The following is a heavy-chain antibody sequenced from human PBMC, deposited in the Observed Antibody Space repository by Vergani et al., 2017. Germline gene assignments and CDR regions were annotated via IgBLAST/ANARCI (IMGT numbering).Heavy chain of an antibody. CDR2: INSDGSST. CDR1: GFTFSSYW. V-gene: IGHV3-74*01. D-gene: IGHD6-13*01. Sequence: EVQLVESGGGLVQPGGSLRLSCAASGFTFSSYWMHWVRQAPGKGLVWVSRINSDGSSTSYADSVKGRFTISRDNAKNTLYLQMNSLRAEDTAVYYCARVSKYSSSWTPFYYWGQGTLVTVSS. CDR3: ARVSKYSSSWTPFYY. J-gene: IGHJ4*02.